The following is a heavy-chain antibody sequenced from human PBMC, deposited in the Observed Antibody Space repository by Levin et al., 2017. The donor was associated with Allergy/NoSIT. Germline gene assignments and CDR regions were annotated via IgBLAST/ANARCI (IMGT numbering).Heavy chain of an antibody. V-gene: IGHV3-30*18. J-gene: IGHJ4*02. CDR1: GFTFSSYG. CDR2: ISYDGSNK. CDR3: AKDFFRWELSPPRDYYFDY. Sequence: AGGSLRLSCAASGFTFSSYGMHWVRQAPGKGLEWVAVISYDGSNKYYADSVKGRFTISRDNSKNTLYLQMNSLRAEDTAVYYCAKDFFRWELSPPRDYYFDYWGQGTLVTVSS. D-gene: IGHD1-26*01.